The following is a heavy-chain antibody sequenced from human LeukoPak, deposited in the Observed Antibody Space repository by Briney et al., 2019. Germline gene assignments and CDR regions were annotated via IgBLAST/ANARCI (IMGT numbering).Heavy chain of an antibody. CDR3: ASRVIAATGGFDY. D-gene: IGHD2-15*01. CDR2: IIPIFGTA. Sequence: SVKVSCKASGGTFSSYAISWVRQAPGQGLEWMGGIIPIFGTANYAQKFQGRVTITADESTSTAYMELSSLRSEDTAVYYCASRVIAATGGFDYGGQGTLVTVSS. J-gene: IGHJ4*02. CDR1: GGTFSSYA. V-gene: IGHV1-69*13.